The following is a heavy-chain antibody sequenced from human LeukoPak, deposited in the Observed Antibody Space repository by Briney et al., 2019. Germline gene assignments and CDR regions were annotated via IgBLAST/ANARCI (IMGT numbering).Heavy chain of an antibody. Sequence: EALKISLKSSGYIFTSYWIVGVRQMPGRGLEWMGMMYPGGSDTRYSPSFQDQVTISADKSISPAYLQWSSLKASDTAMHYCARQTYYDNYSHYWGQGNLVTVPS. J-gene: IGHJ4*02. CDR3: ARQTYYDNYSHY. D-gene: IGHD3-22*01. CDR2: MYPGGSDT. CDR1: GYIFTSYW. V-gene: IGHV5-51*01.